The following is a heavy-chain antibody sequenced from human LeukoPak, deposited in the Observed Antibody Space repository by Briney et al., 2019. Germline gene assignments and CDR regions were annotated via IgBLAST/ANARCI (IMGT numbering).Heavy chain of an antibody. CDR2: ISSSSSAI. V-gene: IGHV3-48*01. CDR1: GFTFTTYT. CDR3: ARDPPLYY. Sequence: GGSLRLSCAASGFTFTTYTMNWVRQTPGKGLEWVSFISSSSSAIYYADSVKGRFTISKDNSKNTLYLQMNSLRAEDTAVYYCARDPPLYYWGQGTLVTVSS. J-gene: IGHJ4*02.